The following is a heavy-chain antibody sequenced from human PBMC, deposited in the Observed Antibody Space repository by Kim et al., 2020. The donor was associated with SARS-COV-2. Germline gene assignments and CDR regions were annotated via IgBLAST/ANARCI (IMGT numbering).Heavy chain of an antibody. CDR1: GFTFSSYS. Sequence: GGSLRLSCAASGFTFSSYSMNWVRQAPGKGLEWVSSISSSSSYIYYADSVKGRFTISRDNAKNSLYLQMNSLRAEDTAVYYCARAYGSGSYYRWARSDWFDPWGQGTLVTVSS. J-gene: IGHJ5*02. CDR2: ISSSSSYI. CDR3: ARAYGSGSYYRWARSDWFDP. D-gene: IGHD3-10*01. V-gene: IGHV3-21*01.